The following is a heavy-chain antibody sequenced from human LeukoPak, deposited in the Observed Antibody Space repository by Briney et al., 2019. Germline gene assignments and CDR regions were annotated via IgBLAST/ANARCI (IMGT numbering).Heavy chain of an antibody. J-gene: IGHJ4*02. CDR1: GYTFTGYY. D-gene: IGHD5-24*01. V-gene: IGHV1-8*02. CDR2: MNPNSGNT. CDR3: ARGGGYNSLYYFDY. Sequence: ASVKVSCKASGYTFTGYYMHWVRQAPGQGLEWMGWMNPNSGNTGYAQKFQGRVTMTRNTSISTAYMELSSLRSEDTAVYYCARGGGYNSLYYFDYWGQGTLVTVSS.